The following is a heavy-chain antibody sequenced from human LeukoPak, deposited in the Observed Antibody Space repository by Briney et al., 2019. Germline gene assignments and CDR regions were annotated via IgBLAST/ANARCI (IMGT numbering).Heavy chain of an antibody. D-gene: IGHD4-17*01. J-gene: IGHJ4*02. CDR1: GFTVSSNY. V-gene: IGHV3-53*01. CDR3: ASQTTLKYYFAY. CDR2: IYSGGST. Sequence: GGSLRLSCAAAGFTVSSNYMSWVRQAPGKGLEWVSVIYSGGSTCYADSVKGRFTISRDNSKNTLYLQVNSLRAEDTAVYYCASQTTLKYYFAYWGQGTLVTVSS.